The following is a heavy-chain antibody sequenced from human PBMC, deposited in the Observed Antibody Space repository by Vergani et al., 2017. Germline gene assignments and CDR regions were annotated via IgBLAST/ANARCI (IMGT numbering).Heavy chain of an antibody. D-gene: IGHD3-22*01. CDR2: ISGSGGST. CDR3: AKEGDYSSGYYYYFDY. Sequence: EVQLLESGGGLVQPGGSLRLSCAASGFTFSSYAMSWVRQAPGKGLEWVSAISGSGGSTYYADSVKGRFTISRDNSKNTLYLQMNSLRAEDTAVYYCAKEGDYSSGYYYYFDYWGQGTLVTVSS. V-gene: IGHV3-23*01. J-gene: IGHJ4*02. CDR1: GFTFSSYA.